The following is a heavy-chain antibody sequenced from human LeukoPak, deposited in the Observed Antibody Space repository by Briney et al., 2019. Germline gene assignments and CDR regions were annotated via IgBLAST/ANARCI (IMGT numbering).Heavy chain of an antibody. V-gene: IGHV3-23*01. Sequence: GGSLRLSCAASEFDFSSHAMTWVCQAPGKGLEWVSAISISGSKTYYADSVKGRFTISRDNSKNTLYLQMNSLRAEDTAVYYCARDDDIVVVVAATPSDYWGQGTLVTVSS. CDR2: ISISGSKT. CDR1: EFDFSSHA. J-gene: IGHJ4*02. CDR3: ARDDDIVVVVAATPSDY. D-gene: IGHD2-15*01.